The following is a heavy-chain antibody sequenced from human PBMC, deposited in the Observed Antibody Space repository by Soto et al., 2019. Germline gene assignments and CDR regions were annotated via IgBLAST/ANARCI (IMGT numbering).Heavy chain of an antibody. V-gene: IGHV4-31*03. CDR3: ARAYGDRRYYFDY. D-gene: IGHD4-17*01. CDR1: GGSISSGGYY. CDR2: IYYSGST. J-gene: IGHJ4*02. Sequence: QVQLQESGPGLVKPSQTLSLTCTVSGGSISSGGYYWSWIRQHPGKGLEWIGYIYYSGSTYYNPSLKNRVTKSVDTYKNQFSLKLSSVTAADTAVYYCARAYGDRRYYFDYWGQGTLVTVSS.